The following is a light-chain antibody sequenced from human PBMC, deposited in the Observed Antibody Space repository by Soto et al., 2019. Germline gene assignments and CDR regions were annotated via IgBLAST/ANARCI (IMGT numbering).Light chain of an antibody. J-gene: IGLJ7*01. CDR3: GTWDSSLNAEV. CDR2: DNN. Sequence: QSVLTQPPSVSAAPGQRVTISCSGSSSNIENNYVSWYQQLQGTAPRLLISDNNYRPSGIPDRFSGAKTCTSATLGITVLQPGDEADYYCGTWDSSLNAEVFGGGTQLTVL. CDR1: SSNIENNY. V-gene: IGLV1-51*01.